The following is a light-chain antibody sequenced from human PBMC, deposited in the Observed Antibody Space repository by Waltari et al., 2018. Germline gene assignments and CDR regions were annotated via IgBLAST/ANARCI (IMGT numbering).Light chain of an antibody. CDR1: PGISFY. CDR3: QKYASAPRT. V-gene: IGKV1-27*01. J-gene: IGKJ1*01. Sequence: DIQMTQSPSSLSASVGARVTITGRASPGISFYLAWYQQKPGKVPKLLLYAASTWQAGVPSRFSGSGSGTDFTLTISSLQPEDVATYYCQKYASAPRTFGQGTKVEIK. CDR2: AAS.